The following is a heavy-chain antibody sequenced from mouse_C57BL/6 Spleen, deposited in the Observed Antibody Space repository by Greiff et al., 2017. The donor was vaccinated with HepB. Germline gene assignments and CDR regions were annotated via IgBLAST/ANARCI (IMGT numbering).Heavy chain of an antibody. CDR1: GYTFTSYW. V-gene: IGHV1-69*01. D-gene: IGHD3-2*02. CDR2: IDPSDSYT. J-gene: IGHJ3*01. Sequence: VQLQQSGAELVMPGASVKLSCKASGYTFTSYWMHWVKQRPGQGLEWIGEIDPSDSYTNYNQKFKGKSTLTVDKSSSTAYMQLSSLTSEDSAVYYCARSLDSSGPWFAYWGQGTLVTVSA. CDR3: ARSLDSSGPWFAY.